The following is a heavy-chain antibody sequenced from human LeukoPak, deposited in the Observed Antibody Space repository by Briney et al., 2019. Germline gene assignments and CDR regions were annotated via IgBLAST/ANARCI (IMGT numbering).Heavy chain of an antibody. Sequence: SETLSLTCTVSGGSFSSSSYYWGWIRQPPGKGLEWIGSMYYGGSTYYNPSLKSRVTISVDTSKNQFSLKLSSVTAADTAVYYCARGVEYSSSSGLGYWGQGTLVTVSS. CDR2: MYYGGST. J-gene: IGHJ4*02. CDR1: GGSFSSSSYY. V-gene: IGHV4-39*07. CDR3: ARGVEYSSSSGLGY. D-gene: IGHD6-6*01.